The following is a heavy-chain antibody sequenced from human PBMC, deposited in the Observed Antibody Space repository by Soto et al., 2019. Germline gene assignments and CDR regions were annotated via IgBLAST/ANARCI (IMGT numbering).Heavy chain of an antibody. Sequence: VRQAPGQGLEWMGGIIPVFGTPNYAQKFQGRVTITADESTRTILMELGRLSPEDTAVYYCARYDPSGNNSVWYTFDPWGQGTLVTGSS. CDR3: ARYDPSGNNSVWYTFDP. V-gene: IGHV1-69*01. D-gene: IGHD6-19*01. CDR2: IIPVFGTP. J-gene: IGHJ5*02.